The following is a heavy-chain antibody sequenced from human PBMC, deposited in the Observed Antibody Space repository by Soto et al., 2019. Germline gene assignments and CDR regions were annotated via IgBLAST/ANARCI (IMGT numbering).Heavy chain of an antibody. J-gene: IGHJ5*02. CDR1: GGSISSGVYA. CDR3: ARGRDGVWKWFDT. V-gene: IGHV4-30-2*01. CDR2: IYNSGNT. D-gene: IGHD2-8*01. Sequence: KTXETLSVTVAVSGGSISSGVYAWSWIRQPPGQVLEWIGYIYNSGNTYYNPSLMSRVTISVDRSQNHFSLKLTSVTAADTAVYYCARGRDGVWKWFDTWGQGTQVTVSS.